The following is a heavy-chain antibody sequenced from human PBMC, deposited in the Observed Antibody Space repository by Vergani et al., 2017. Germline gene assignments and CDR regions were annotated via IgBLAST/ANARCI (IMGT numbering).Heavy chain of an antibody. CDR1: SHTFQTYG. J-gene: IGHJ5*02. Sequence: QVQLVQSGAELKKPGASVSVSCKGSSHTFQTYGISWVRQAPGKGLEWMAWIRPYTGHTINAQKFQDRVTMTADESTSTAYMELSSLRSEDTAVYYCARERLVSRLGELSLNWFDPWGQGTLVTVSS. CDR3: ARERLVSRLGELSLNWFDP. D-gene: IGHD3-16*02. CDR2: IRPYTGHT. V-gene: IGHV1-18*01.